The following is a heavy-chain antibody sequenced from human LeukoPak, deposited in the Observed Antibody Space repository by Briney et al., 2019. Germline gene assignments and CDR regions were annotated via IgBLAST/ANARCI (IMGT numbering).Heavy chain of an antibody. J-gene: IGHJ4*02. Sequence: ASVKVSCKTSGYTFTGYYMHWVRQAPGQGLEWMGRINPNSGDTNYAQNFQGRVTMTRDTSVSTAYMELSRLRSDDTAVYFCARDRGYNWNPYYLDYWVQGTLVTVSS. CDR2: INPNSGDT. V-gene: IGHV1-2*06. D-gene: IGHD1-1*01. CDR3: ARDRGYNWNPYYLDY. CDR1: GYTFTGYY.